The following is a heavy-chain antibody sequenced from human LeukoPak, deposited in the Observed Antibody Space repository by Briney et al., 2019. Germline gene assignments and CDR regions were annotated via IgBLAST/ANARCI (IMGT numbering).Heavy chain of an antibody. Sequence: GGSLRLSCAASGFTFSRSAMTWVRQTPGKELDWVSSISSSGNTYYADFVKGRFTISRDNSKNMLYLQMNSLRAEDTAVYYCVKGRISEDGLDFWGQGTLVTVSS. CDR1: GFTFSRSA. D-gene: IGHD6-13*01. CDR3: VKGRISEDGLDF. J-gene: IGHJ4*02. V-gene: IGHV3-23*01. CDR2: ISSSGNT.